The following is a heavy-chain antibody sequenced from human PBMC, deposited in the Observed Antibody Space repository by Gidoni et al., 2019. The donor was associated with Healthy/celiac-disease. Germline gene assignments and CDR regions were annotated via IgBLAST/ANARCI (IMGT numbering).Heavy chain of an antibody. J-gene: IGHJ4*02. CDR2: IYYSGST. CDR1: GGSISSSSYY. D-gene: IGHD1-1*01. CDR3: ARQTTGWGFDY. Sequence: QLQLQESGPGLVQPSETLSLTCTVSGGSISSSSYYWGWIRQPPGKGLEWIGSIYYSGSTYYNPSLKSRVTISVDTSKNQFSLKLSSVTAADTAVYYCARQTTGWGFDYWGQGTLVTVSS. V-gene: IGHV4-39*01.